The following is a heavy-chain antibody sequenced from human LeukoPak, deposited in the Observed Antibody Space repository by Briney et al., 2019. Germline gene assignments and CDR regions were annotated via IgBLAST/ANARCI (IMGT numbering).Heavy chain of an antibody. V-gene: IGHV3-33*01. CDR2: LWYDGSNK. Sequence: GRSLRLSCAASGXTFSSHGLHWVRRAPGKGLEWVAVLWYDGSNKYYADSVKGRFTISRDNSKNTLFLQMNSLRAEDTAVYYCTRDVASRNWFDPWGQGTLVTVSS. J-gene: IGHJ5*02. CDR1: GXTFSSHG. CDR3: TRDVASRNWFDP.